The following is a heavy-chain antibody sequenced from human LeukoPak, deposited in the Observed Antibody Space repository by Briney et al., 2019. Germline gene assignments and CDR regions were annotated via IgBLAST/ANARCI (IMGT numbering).Heavy chain of an antibody. CDR3: ARHLAVAGTAFDY. J-gene: IGHJ4*02. CDR1: GYSFTSYW. CDR2: IDPSDSYT. Sequence: GESLKISCKGSGYSFTSYWISWVRQMPGKGLEWMGRIDPSDSYTNYSPSFQGHVTISADKSISTAYLQWSSLKASDTAMYHCARHLAVAGTAFDYWGQGTLVTVSS. V-gene: IGHV5-10-1*01. D-gene: IGHD6-19*01.